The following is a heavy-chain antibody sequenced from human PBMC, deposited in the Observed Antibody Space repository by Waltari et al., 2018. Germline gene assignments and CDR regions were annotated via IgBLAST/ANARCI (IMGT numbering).Heavy chain of an antibody. CDR3: ASPRKGAMVVTLPFDY. CDR2: IIPIFGAA. J-gene: IGHJ4*02. CDR1: GGTFSSYA. V-gene: IGHV1-69*13. Sequence: QVQLVQSGAEVKKPGSSVKVSCTASGGTFSSYAISWVRQAPGQGLEWMGGIIPIFGAANYAQKFQGRVTITADESTSTAYMELSSLRSEDTAVYYCASPRKGAMVVTLPFDYWCQGTLVTVSS. D-gene: IGHD2-15*01.